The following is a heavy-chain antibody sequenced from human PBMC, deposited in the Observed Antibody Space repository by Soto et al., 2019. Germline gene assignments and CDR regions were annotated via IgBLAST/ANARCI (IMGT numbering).Heavy chain of an antibody. CDR2: MYHGGRT. V-gene: IGHV4-59*02. CDR1: GYSVTNYF. CDR3: ARDPGYCTNGVCPIFDF. D-gene: IGHD2-8*01. J-gene: IGHJ4*02. Sequence: XETLSLTCTVAGYSVTNYFWSWMRQPPGKGLEWIGHMYHGGRTNYSPSLKSRVTMSLDSSKNQFSLNLSSVTAADTAVYFCARDPGYCTNGVCPIFDFWGQGVLVTVSS.